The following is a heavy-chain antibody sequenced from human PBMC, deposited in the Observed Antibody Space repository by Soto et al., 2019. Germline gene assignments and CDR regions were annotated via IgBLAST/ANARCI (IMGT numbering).Heavy chain of an antibody. V-gene: IGHV1-69*08. Sequence: QVQLVQSGAEVKKPGSSVKVSCKASGGTFSSYTISWVRQAPGQGLEWMGRIIPILGIANYAQKFQGRVTITADKSTSTAYMELSSLRSEDTAGYYCARDLGTAISYGGYWGQGTLGTVSS. CDR2: IIPILGIA. D-gene: IGHD5-18*01. J-gene: IGHJ4*02. CDR1: GGTFSSYT. CDR3: ARDLGTAISYGGY.